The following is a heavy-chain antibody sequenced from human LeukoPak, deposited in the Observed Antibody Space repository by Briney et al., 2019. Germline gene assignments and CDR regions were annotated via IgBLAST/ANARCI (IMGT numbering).Heavy chain of an antibody. D-gene: IGHD3-10*01. CDR3: ARDRSRFSGSYYPNWFDP. CDR1: GGTFSSYG. CDR2: ISADNGNT. V-gene: IGHV1-18*01. Sequence: ASVKVSCKASGGTFSSYGITWVRQGPGQGLEWMGWISADNGNTHYAQNFQGRVTMTTDISTSTAYLELWSLRSDDTAVYYCARDRSRFSGSYYPNWFDPWGQGTLVTVSS. J-gene: IGHJ5*02.